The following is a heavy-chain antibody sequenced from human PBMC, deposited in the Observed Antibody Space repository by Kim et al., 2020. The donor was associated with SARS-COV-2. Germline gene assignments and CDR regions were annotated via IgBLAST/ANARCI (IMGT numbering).Heavy chain of an antibody. J-gene: IGHJ6*02. D-gene: IGHD6-19*01. CDR1: GYTFISYA. V-gene: IGHV1-3*01. Sequence: ASVKVSCKASGYTFISYAMHWVRQAPGRGLEWMGWINVGNDNTKYSQKFQGRVTITRDTSANTAYMELSSLRSEDTAVYYCARDKVSYSGGWSLPDYYYGMDVWGQGTTVNVSS. CDR2: INVGNDNT. CDR3: ARDKVSYSGGWSLPDYYYGMDV.